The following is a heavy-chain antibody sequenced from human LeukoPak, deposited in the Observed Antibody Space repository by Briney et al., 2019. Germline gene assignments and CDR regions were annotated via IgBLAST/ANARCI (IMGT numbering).Heavy chain of an antibody. CDR1: GYTFTSYT. CDR2: INAGNGNT. CDR3: AKEPAPSGIAAAGIEY. Sequence: ASVKVSCKASGYTFTSYTMHWVRQSPGQRLEWMGWINAGNGNTKYSQEFQGRVTITRDTSASTAYMELSSLRSEDTAVYYCAKEPAPSGIAAAGIEYWGQGTLVTVSS. J-gene: IGHJ4*02. V-gene: IGHV1-3*03. D-gene: IGHD6-13*01.